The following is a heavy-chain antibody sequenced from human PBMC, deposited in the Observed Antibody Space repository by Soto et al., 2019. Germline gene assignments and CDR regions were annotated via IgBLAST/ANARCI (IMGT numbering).Heavy chain of an antibody. V-gene: IGHV3-23*01. Sequence: GGSLRLSCAASGFTCSSYDMSWVRQAPGKGLEWVSTILVGGSTHYPDSVKGRFTISRGNSKNTVFLQMNSLTAGDTAVYYCAKATATGGGAFDICGQGTMVTVSS. CDR2: ILVGGST. D-gene: IGHD2-8*02. CDR3: AKATATGGGAFDI. J-gene: IGHJ3*02. CDR1: GFTCSSYD.